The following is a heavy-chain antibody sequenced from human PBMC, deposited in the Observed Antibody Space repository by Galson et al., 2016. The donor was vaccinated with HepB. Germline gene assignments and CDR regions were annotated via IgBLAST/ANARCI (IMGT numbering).Heavy chain of an antibody. J-gene: IGHJ4*02. CDR2: ISYDSSLK. CDR1: GIILSSSA. V-gene: IGHV3-30*04. D-gene: IGHD1-26*01. Sequence: SLRLSCAASGIILSSSAMHWVRQAPGKGPEWVAVISYDSSLKSYADSVKGRFTISRDNSNNMVYLQMNSLRDEDTASYYCARDAAAQEGGRKDCFDYWGQGTLAIVSS. CDR3: ARDAAAQEGGRKDCFDY.